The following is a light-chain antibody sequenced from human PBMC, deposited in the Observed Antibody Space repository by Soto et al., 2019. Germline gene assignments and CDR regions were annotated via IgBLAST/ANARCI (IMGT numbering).Light chain of an antibody. CDR1: QGISSW. CDR3: QQAYSCPYT. CDR2: AAS. V-gene: IGKV1-12*01. Sequence: DIQMTQSPSSVSASVGDRVTMTCRASQGISSWLAWYQQKPGKAPKLLIYAASSLQSGVPSRFSGRGSGTDFTRTTSSQQPEDVATYYCQQAYSCPYTFGQGTKLEIK. J-gene: IGKJ2*01.